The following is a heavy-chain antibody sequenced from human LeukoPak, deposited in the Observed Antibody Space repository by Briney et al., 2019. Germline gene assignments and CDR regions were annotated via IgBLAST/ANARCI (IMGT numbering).Heavy chain of an antibody. CDR3: ARVPIVGPTKGFDP. CDR2: IYSGGAT. D-gene: IGHD1-26*01. CDR1: GFIVSSNY. V-gene: IGHV3-53*01. Sequence: GGSLRLSCAASGFIVSSNYMRWVRQAPGKGLEWVSVIYSGGATYYADSVKGRFTISRDNSKNMLYLQMNSLRAEDSAVYYCARVPIVGPTKGFDPWGQGTLVTVSS. J-gene: IGHJ5*02.